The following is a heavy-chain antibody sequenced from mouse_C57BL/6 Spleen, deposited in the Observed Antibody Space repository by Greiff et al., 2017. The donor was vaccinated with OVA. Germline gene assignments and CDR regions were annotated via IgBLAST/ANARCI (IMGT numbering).Heavy chain of an antibody. J-gene: IGHJ3*01. CDR3: ARGWDGSSYGLAY. Sequence: QVQLQQPGAELVMPGASVKLSCKASGYTFTNYWMHWVKQRPGQGLEWIGEIDPSDSYTNYNQKFKGKSTLTVDKSSSTAYMQLSSLTSEDSAVYYGARGWDGSSYGLAYWGQGTLVTVSA. D-gene: IGHD1-1*01. CDR2: IDPSDSYT. V-gene: IGHV1-69*01. CDR1: GYTFTNYW.